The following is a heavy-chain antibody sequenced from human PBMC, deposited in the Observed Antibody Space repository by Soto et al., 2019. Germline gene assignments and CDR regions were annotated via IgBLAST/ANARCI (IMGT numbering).Heavy chain of an antibody. CDR3: ARWEGWAAAGTWYFDY. J-gene: IGHJ4*02. CDR2: TYYRSKWYN. Sequence: SQTLSLTCAISGDSVSSNSAAWNWIRQSPSRGLEWLGRTYYRSKWYNDYAVSVKSRITINPDTSKNQFSLQLNSVTPEGTAVYYCARWEGWAAAGTWYFDYWGQGTLVTVAS. CDR1: GDSVSSNSAA. D-gene: IGHD6-13*01. V-gene: IGHV6-1*01.